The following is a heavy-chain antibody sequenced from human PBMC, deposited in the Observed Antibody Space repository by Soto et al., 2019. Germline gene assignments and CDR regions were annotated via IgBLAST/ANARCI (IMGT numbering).Heavy chain of an antibody. CDR1: GFTFSSNG. CDR2: TSYDGSTK. V-gene: IGHV3-30*03. D-gene: IGHD2-8*02. Sequence: QVQLVESGGGVVQPGRSLRLSCAASGFTFSSNGMHWVRQAPGKGLEWVAVTSYDGSTKYYADSVKGRFTISRDNSKNTLDLEMNSLRADDTAVYYCTGEVASGYWGQGTLVTVSS. J-gene: IGHJ4*02. CDR3: TGEVASGY.